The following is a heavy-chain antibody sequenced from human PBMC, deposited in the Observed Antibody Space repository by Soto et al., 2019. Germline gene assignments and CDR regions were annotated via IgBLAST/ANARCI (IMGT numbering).Heavy chain of an antibody. CDR1: GFTFSSYG. Sequence: TGGSLRLSCAASGFTFSSYGMHWVRQAAGKGLEWVAVIWYDGSNKYYADSVKGRFTISRDNSKNTLYLQMNSLRAEDTAVYYCARELIDDPYYYYMDVWGKGTTVTVSS. J-gene: IGHJ6*03. V-gene: IGHV3-33*01. CDR3: ARELIDDPYYYYMDV. CDR2: IWYDGSNK. D-gene: IGHD3-16*02.